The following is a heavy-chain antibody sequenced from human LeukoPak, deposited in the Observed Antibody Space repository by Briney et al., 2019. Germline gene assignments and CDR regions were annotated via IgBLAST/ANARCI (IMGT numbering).Heavy chain of an antibody. J-gene: IGHJ4*02. V-gene: IGHV3-21*01. CDR1: GFTFSSYS. D-gene: IGHD2-21*02. Sequence: PGGSLRLSCAASGFTFSSYSMNWVRQAPGKGLEWVSSISSSKYIYDADSVKGRFTVSRDNAKNSLYLQMNSLRAEDTAVYYCARDYLYCGGDCFVDDWGQGTLVTVSS. CDR3: ARDYLYCGGDCFVDD. CDR2: ISSSKYI.